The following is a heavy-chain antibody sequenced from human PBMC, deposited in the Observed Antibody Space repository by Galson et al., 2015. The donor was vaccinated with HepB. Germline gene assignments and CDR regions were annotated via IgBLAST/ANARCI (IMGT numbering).Heavy chain of an antibody. Sequence: SLRLSCAASGFTVSSNYMSWVRQAPGKGLEWVSVIYSGGSTYYADSVKGRFTISRDNSKNTLYFQMNSLRAEDTAVYYCARGAGEWLRWGWYFDLWGRGTLVTVSS. CDR2: IYSGGST. CDR1: GFTVSSNY. V-gene: IGHV3-53*01. CDR3: ARGAGEWLRWGWYFDL. D-gene: IGHD5-12*01. J-gene: IGHJ2*01.